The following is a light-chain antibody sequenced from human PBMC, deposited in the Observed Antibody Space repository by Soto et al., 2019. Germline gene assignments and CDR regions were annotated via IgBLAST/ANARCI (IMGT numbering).Light chain of an antibody. V-gene: IGKV3-15*01. CDR2: GAS. Sequence: EIVMAQSPAPLSVSPGERATLSCRASQSVSSNLAWYQQKPGQAPRLLIYGASSRATGIPARFSGSGSGTEFTLTISSLQSEDFAVYYCQQYNNYPLTFGRGTKVDIK. CDR1: QSVSSN. CDR3: QQYNNYPLT. J-gene: IGKJ4*02.